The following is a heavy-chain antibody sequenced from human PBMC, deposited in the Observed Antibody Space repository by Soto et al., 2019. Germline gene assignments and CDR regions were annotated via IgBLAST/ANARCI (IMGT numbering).Heavy chain of an antibody. CDR3: ATGSEYSSSWYPLYYYYGMDV. V-gene: IGHV3-74*01. CDR1: RLTFSSYW. J-gene: IGHJ6*02. CDR2: INSDGSST. D-gene: IGHD6-13*01. Sequence: AGSLRLSCAASRLTFSSYWMHWVRQAPGKGLVWVSRINSDGSSTSYADSVKGRFTISRDNAKNTLCLQMNSLRAEDTAVYYCATGSEYSSSWYPLYYYYGMDVWGQGTTVTVSS.